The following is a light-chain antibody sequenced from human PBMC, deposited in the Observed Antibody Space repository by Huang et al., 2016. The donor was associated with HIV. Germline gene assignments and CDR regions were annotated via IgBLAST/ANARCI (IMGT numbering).Light chain of an antibody. J-gene: IGKJ1*01. CDR2: AAS. CDR3: QQSYNSPG. CDR1: QSITTF. Sequence: DLQMTQSLSSLSASVGDRVTITCRASQSITTFLNWYQQKPGTAPKLLIYAASNLVTGVPSRFNGRGYGTDFTLIIDNLQPEDSATYYCQQSYNSPGFGQGTNVEI. V-gene: IGKV1-39*01.